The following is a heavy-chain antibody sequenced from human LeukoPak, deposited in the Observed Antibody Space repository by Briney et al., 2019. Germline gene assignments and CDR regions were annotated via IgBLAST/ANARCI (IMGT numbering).Heavy chain of an antibody. CDR3: AREGYCSSTSCYVPSAFDI. J-gene: IGHJ3*02. V-gene: IGHV3-66*02. D-gene: IGHD2-2*01. CDR2: IYSGGST. Sequence: GGSLRLSCAASGFTVSSNYMSWVRQAPGKGLEWVSVIYSGGSTYYADSVKGRFTISRDNSKNTLYLQMNSLRAEDTAVYYCAREGYCSSTSCYVPSAFDIWGQGTMVTVSS. CDR1: GFTVSSNY.